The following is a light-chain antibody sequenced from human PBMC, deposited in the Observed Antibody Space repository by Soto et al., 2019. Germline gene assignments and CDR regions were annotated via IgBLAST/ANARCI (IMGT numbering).Light chain of an antibody. Sequence: IVLTQSPATLSLSPGARATLSCRAGQSVSNYLAWYQQKSGQAPRLLICDTFNRATGIPDRFSGSGSGTDFTLTISSLEPEDLAVYFCVQRSTWPWTSGQGTKVEIK. J-gene: IGKJ1*01. V-gene: IGKV3-11*01. CDR1: QSVSNY. CDR2: DTF. CDR3: VQRSTWPWT.